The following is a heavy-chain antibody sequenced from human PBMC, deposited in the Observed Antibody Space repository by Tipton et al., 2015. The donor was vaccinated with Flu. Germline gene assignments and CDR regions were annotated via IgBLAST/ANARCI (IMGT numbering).Heavy chain of an antibody. CDR1: GGSISSHY. Sequence: TLSLTCTVSGGSISSHYWSWIRQPAGKGLEWIGRIYTSGSINYNPSLKSRVTMSVDTSKNQLSLRLRSVTAADTAVYYCAREGPYDSSGHYKPSYYYGMDVWGQGP. V-gene: IGHV4-4*07. J-gene: IGHJ6*02. D-gene: IGHD3-22*01. CDR2: IYTSGSI. CDR3: AREGPYDSSGHYKPSYYYGMDV.